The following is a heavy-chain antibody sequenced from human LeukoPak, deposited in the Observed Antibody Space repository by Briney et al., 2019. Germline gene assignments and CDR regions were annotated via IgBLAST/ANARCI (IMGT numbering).Heavy chain of an antibody. Sequence: PGGSLRLSCVASGFTFSNYWMSWVRQAPGKGLEWVSVVHNDGSAYYADSVKGRFTISRDNSKNALYLQMNSLRAEDTAVYYCEVWGYPGFDYWGQGTLVTVSP. D-gene: IGHD7-27*01. J-gene: IGHJ4*02. CDR3: EVWGYPGFDY. V-gene: IGHV3-66*01. CDR1: GFTFSNYW. CDR2: VHNDGSA.